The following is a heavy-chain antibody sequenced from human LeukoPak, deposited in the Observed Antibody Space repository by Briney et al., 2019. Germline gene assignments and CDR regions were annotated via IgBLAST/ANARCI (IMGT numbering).Heavy chain of an antibody. J-gene: IGHJ4*02. V-gene: IGHV4-34*01. Sequence: PSETLSLTCAVYGGSFSGYYWSWIRQPPGKGLEWIGEINHSGSANYNPSLKSRVTISGDTSKNQFPLKLSSVTAADTAVYYCARGLRVDYWGQGTLVTVSS. CDR2: INHSGSA. CDR1: GGSFSGYY. CDR3: ARGLRVDY.